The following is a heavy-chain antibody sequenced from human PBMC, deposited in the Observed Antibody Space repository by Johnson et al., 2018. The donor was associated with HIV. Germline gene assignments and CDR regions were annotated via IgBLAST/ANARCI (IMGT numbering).Heavy chain of an antibody. D-gene: IGHD2-21*02. J-gene: IGHJ3*02. CDR2: ISYDGNNK. Sequence: VQLVESGGGVVQPGRSLRLSCAASGFTFRTFPMHWVRQAPGKGLEWMAFISYDGNNKYYADSVKGRFTISRDNSKTTLYLQMNSLRAEDTAVYYCARPHIVVVTAGYAFDIWGQGTMVIVSS. CDR1: GFTFRTFP. V-gene: IGHV3-30-3*01. CDR3: ARPHIVVVTAGYAFDI.